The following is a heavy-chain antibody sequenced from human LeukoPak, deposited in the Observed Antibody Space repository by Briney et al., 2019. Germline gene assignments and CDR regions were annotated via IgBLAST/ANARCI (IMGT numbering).Heavy chain of an antibody. Sequence: GGSLRLSCAASGFTFSSYSMNWVRQAPGKGLEWVSSISSSSSYIYYADSVKGRFTISRDNAKNSLYLQMNSLRAEDTAVYYCARPIFGVVRRYYYYMDVWGKGTTVTVSS. D-gene: IGHD3-3*01. CDR2: ISSSSSYI. V-gene: IGHV3-21*01. J-gene: IGHJ6*03. CDR1: GFTFSSYS. CDR3: ARPIFGVVRRYYYYMDV.